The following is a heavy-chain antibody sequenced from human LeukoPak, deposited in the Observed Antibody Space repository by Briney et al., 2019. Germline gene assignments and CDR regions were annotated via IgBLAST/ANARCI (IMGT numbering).Heavy chain of an antibody. V-gene: IGHV1-2*04. Sequence: ASVKVSCKASGYTFTGYYMHWVRQAPGQGLEWMGWINPNSGGTNYAQKFQGWVTMTRDTSISTAYMELSRLRSDDTAVYYCARGEGYSGYDPWSYWGQGTLVTVSS. CDR2: INPNSGGT. CDR1: GYTFTGYY. CDR3: ARGEGYSGYDPWSY. D-gene: IGHD5-12*01. J-gene: IGHJ4*02.